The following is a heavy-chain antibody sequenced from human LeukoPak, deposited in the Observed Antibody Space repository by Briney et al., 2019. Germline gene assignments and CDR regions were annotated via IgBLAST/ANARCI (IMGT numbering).Heavy chain of an antibody. CDR1: GGSMGSYY. CDR2: IYSAGTA. D-gene: IGHD5-12*01. Sequence: SETLSLTCTVSGGSMGSYYWAWIRQPAGKGLEWIGRIYSAGTATYNPALKSRVTMSIDMSKNQFSLTLRSMTAADTAVYYCARDKAWLDPWGQGTLVTVSS. V-gene: IGHV4-4*07. J-gene: IGHJ5*02. CDR3: ARDKAWLDP.